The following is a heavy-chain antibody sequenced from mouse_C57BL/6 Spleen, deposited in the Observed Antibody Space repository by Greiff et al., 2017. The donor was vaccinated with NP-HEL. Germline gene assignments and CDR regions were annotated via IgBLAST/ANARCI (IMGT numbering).Heavy chain of an antibody. Sequence: VQLQQSGAELVRPGASVKLSCKASGYTFTDYYINWVKQRPGQGLEWIARIYPGSGNTYYNEKFKGKATLTAEKSSSTAYMQLSSLTSEDSAVYFCARGGTGTGFAYWGQGTLVTVSA. V-gene: IGHV1-76*01. CDR3: ARGGTGTGFAY. D-gene: IGHD4-1*01. J-gene: IGHJ3*01. CDR1: GYTFTDYY. CDR2: IYPGSGNT.